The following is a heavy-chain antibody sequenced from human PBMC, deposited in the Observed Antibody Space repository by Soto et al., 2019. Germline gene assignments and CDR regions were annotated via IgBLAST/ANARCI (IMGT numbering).Heavy chain of an antibody. Sequence: QVQLQESGPGLVKPSETLSLTCTVSGGSISTGSYSWSWVRQPPGKGLEWIGYIYHSGSTYYNPSLKSRVTMSVDRSKNQFSLRLSSVTAADTAVYYCARLEAYCGGDCHSPWGQGTLVTVSS. D-gene: IGHD2-21*02. CDR2: IYHSGST. J-gene: IGHJ5*02. CDR1: GGSISTGSYS. CDR3: ARLEAYCGGDCHSP. V-gene: IGHV4-30-2*01.